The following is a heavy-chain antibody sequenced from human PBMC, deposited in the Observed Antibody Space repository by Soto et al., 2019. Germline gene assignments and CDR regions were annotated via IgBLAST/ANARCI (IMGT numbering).Heavy chain of an antibody. CDR1: GFTVTSYW. Sequence: SGGSLRLSCAASGFTVTSYWMHWVRQAPGKGLVWVSRTSPAGSSTYYADFVRGRFTISKDTAKNTLYLQINSLGAEDTAVYYCARGLSTHIAVAGMGYFDSWGQGTLVTVSS. CDR2: TSPAGSST. D-gene: IGHD6-19*01. CDR3: ARGLSTHIAVAGMGYFDS. V-gene: IGHV3-74*01. J-gene: IGHJ4*02.